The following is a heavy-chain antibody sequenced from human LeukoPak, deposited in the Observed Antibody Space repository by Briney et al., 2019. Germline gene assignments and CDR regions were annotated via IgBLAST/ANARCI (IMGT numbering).Heavy chain of an antibody. Sequence: ASVTVSCKASGYTFTGYYMHWVRQAPGQGLEWMGWINPNSGGTNYAQKFQGRVTMTRDTSISTAYMKLSRLRSDDTAVYYCAFLDYYDSSGPEVDYWGQGTLVTVSS. CDR3: AFLDYYDSSGPEVDY. J-gene: IGHJ4*02. D-gene: IGHD3-22*01. CDR2: INPNSGGT. CDR1: GYTFTGYY. V-gene: IGHV1-2*02.